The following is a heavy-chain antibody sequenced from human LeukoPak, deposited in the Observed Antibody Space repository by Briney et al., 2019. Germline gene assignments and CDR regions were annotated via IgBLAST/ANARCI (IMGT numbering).Heavy chain of an antibody. V-gene: IGHV3-23*01. J-gene: IGHJ6*03. Sequence: GGSLRLSCAASGFTFSSYGMHWVRQAPGKGLEWVSVISGSGDSTYYADSVKGRFTISRDNSKNTLYLQMNSLRAEDTAVYYCARGGDFWSGYSRGYYMDVWGKGTTVTVSS. CDR1: GFTFSSYG. CDR2: ISGSGDST. CDR3: ARGGDFWSGYSRGYYMDV. D-gene: IGHD3-3*01.